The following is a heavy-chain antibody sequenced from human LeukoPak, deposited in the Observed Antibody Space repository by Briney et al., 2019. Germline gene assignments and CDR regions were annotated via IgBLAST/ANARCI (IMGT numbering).Heavy chain of an antibody. CDR3: ANIIAAANRY. D-gene: IGHD6-13*01. V-gene: IGHV3-9*01. CDR1: GFMFGDYA. J-gene: IGHJ4*02. Sequence: PGGSLRLSCAASGFMFGDYAMHWARQAPGKGLEWVAGIHYNSGHSGYADSVKGRFTISRDNSKNTLYLQMNSLRAEDTAVYYCANIIAAANRYWGQGTLVTVSS. CDR2: IHYNSGHS.